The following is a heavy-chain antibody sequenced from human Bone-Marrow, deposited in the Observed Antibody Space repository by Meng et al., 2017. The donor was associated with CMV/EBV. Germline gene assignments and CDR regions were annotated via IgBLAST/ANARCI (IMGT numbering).Heavy chain of an antibody. CDR3: ARDLVVVPAAIRGEGPPYYYYGMDV. Sequence: GESLKISCAASGFTFSSYSMNWVRQAPGKGLEWVSSISSSSSYIYYADSVMGRFTISRDNAKNSLYLQMNSLRAEDTAVYYCARDLVVVPAAIRGEGPPYYYYGMDVWGQGTTVTVSS. CDR2: ISSSSSYI. J-gene: IGHJ6*02. V-gene: IGHV3-21*01. CDR1: GFTFSSYS. D-gene: IGHD2-2*02.